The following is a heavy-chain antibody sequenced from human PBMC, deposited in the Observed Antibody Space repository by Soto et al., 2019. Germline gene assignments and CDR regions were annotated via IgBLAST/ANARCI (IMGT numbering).Heavy chain of an antibody. CDR1: GSGFTFSDHY. CDR3: VRGFRDY. CDR2: IANRADGDTT. J-gene: IGHJ4*02. V-gene: IGHV3-72*01. Sequence: PGGSLRLSCVASGSGFTFSDHYMDWGRQAPGKGLDWVGRIANRADGDTTEYAAPVEGRFTISRDDAKNTLHLQMNNLKVEDTAVYYCVRGFRDYWGQGTLVTVSS.